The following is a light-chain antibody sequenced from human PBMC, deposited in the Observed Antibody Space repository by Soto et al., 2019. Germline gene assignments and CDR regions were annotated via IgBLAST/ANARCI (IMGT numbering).Light chain of an antibody. CDR3: QQSYSTRLT. J-gene: IGKJ4*01. CDR2: AAS. V-gene: IGKV1-39*01. Sequence: DIQMTQSPFSLSASVGDRVTISCRPSQNTKNYLTWYQQRPGKAPKLLIFAASTLQSGVPSRFSGSGSGTDFTLTISSLQPEDFATYYCQQSYSTRLTFGGGTKVEI. CDR1: QNTKNY.